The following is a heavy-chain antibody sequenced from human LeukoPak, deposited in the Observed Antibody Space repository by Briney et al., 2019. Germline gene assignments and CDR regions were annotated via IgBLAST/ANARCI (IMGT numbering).Heavy chain of an antibody. CDR1: GFSFDDYA. J-gene: IGHJ3*02. CDR2: ISRNSGTI. CDR3: VKKGDAFDM. V-gene: IGHV3-9*01. Sequence: GGSLRLSCAASGFSFDDYAMQWVRQAPGKGPEWVSGISRNSGTIVYADSVKGRFTISRDNAKNSLLLQMNSLRAEDTALYYCVKKGDAFDMWGQGTMVTVSS.